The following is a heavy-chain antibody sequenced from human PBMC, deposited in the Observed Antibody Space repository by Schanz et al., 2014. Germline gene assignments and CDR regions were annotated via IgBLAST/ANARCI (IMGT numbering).Heavy chain of an antibody. J-gene: IGHJ4*02. CDR2: ISPYNGNT. CDR1: GYTFTSDS. V-gene: IGHV1-18*04. D-gene: IGHD2-21*01. CDR3: ARDRLECGAECYSVEVFEI. Sequence: QVQLVQSGAEVKKPGASVKVSCKASGYTFTSDSMHWVRQAPGQGLEWMGWISPYNGNTNYAQKLQGRVTMTADTSTSTAYMDLRSLRSEDTAVYYCARDRLECGAECYSVEVFEIWGQGTLVIVSS.